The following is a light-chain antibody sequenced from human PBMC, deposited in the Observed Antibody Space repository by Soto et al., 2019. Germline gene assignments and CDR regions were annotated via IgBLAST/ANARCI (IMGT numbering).Light chain of an antibody. CDR2: GAS. CDR3: QHYGSSLWT. Sequence: EIVLTQSPGTLSVSPGERATLSCRASQSVSSSYLAWYQQKPGQAPRLLIYGASSRATGIPDRFSGSGSGTDFTLTISRLEPEDFALYYCQHYGSSLWTFGQGTKVEIK. V-gene: IGKV3-20*01. J-gene: IGKJ1*01. CDR1: QSVSSSY.